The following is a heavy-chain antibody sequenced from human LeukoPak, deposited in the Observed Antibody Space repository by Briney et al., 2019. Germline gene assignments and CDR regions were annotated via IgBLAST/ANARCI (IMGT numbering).Heavy chain of an antibody. J-gene: IGHJ3*02. CDR2: INWSSGNT. CDR3: ARAKACSSTTCPSDI. D-gene: IGHD2-2*01. CDR1: GFTFSSYG. Sequence: GGSLRLSCAASGFTFSSYGMTWVRQVPGRGLEWVSGINWSSGNTGYADSVKGRFTISRDNAKNSLYLQMNDLRAEDTALYYCARAKACSSTTCPSDIWGLGTMVTVSS. V-gene: IGHV3-20*04.